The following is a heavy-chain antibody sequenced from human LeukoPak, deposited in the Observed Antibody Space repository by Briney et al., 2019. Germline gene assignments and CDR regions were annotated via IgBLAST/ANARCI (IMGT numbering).Heavy chain of an antibody. CDR1: GGSISSYY. CDR2: IYYSGST. J-gene: IGHJ5*02. D-gene: IGHD6-6*01. V-gene: IGHV4-59*12. Sequence: SETLSLTCTVSGGSISSYYWSWIRQPPGKGLEWIGYIYYSGSTNYNPFLKSRVTISVDTSKNQFSLRLSSVTAADTAVYYCAREVIAAHNWFDPWGQGTLVIVSS. CDR3: AREVIAAHNWFDP.